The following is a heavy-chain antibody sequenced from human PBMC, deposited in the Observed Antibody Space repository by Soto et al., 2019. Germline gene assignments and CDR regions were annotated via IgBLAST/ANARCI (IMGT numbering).Heavy chain of an antibody. D-gene: IGHD2-8*01. J-gene: IGHJ4*02. CDR3: VRDDCTDGVCHCGY. CDR1: GYRFTSYG. Sequence: QVQLVQSGAEVKNPGASVKVSCKTSGYRFTSYGISWVRQAPGQGLEWMGWISPDNGNTDYAQNFPGRVTMTTDTSTSTAYMELWSLRSDDTAIYYCVRDDCTDGVCHCGYWGQGTLVTVSS. V-gene: IGHV1-18*04. CDR2: ISPDNGNT.